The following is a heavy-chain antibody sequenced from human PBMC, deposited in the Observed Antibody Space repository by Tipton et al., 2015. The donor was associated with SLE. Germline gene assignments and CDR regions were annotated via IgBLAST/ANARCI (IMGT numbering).Heavy chain of an antibody. J-gene: IGHJ4*02. CDR2: IYHSGST. CDR1: GYSISTGYY. Sequence: TLSLTCAVSGYSISTGYYWGWIRQPPGKGLEWIGNIYHSGSTYYNPSLKSRVSISVDTSKNQFSLKLSSVTAADTAVYYCARGATVDWDRVAFDSWGQGTLVTVSS. D-gene: IGHD3/OR15-3a*01. CDR3: ARGATVDWDRVAFDS. V-gene: IGHV4-38-2*01.